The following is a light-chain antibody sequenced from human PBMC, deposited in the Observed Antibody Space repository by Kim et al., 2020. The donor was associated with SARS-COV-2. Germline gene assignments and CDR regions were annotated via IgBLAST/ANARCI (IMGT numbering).Light chain of an antibody. CDR2: EDN. Sequence: NFMLTQPHSVSESPGKTVTISCTRSSGSIASNYVQWYQQRPGSAPTTVIYEDNQRPSGVPDRFSGSIDSSSNSASLTISGLKTEDEADYYCQSYDSSPRWVFGGGTQLTVL. CDR1: SGSIASNY. J-gene: IGLJ3*02. V-gene: IGLV6-57*03. CDR3: QSYDSSPRWV.